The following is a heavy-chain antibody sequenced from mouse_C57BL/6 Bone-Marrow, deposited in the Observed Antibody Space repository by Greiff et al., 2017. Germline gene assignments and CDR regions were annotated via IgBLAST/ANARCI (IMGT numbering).Heavy chain of an antibody. CDR1: GFTFSSYG. CDR2: ISSGGSYT. D-gene: IGHD4-1*01. J-gene: IGHJ1*03. V-gene: IGHV5-6*02. Sequence: EVKVVESGGDLVKPGGSMKLSCAASGFTFSSYGMSWVRQTPDKRLEWVATISSGGSYTYYPDSVKGRFTISRDNDKNTLYLQMSSLKSEDTAMYYCARRRTGTYFDVWGTGTTVTVSS. CDR3: ARRRTGTYFDV.